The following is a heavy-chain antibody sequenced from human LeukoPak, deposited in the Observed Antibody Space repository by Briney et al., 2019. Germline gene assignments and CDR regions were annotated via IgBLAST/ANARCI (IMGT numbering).Heavy chain of an antibody. Sequence: PGGSLRLSCAASGFNFNTYTMHWVRQAPGKGLEGVAVISYDGGDKFYADSVKGRFTISRDNSKNTLYLQMNNLRTEDTAVYFCARSWKLLQNFDSWGQGTLVTVSS. D-gene: IGHD1-26*01. V-gene: IGHV3-30*04. J-gene: IGHJ4*02. CDR3: ARSWKLLQNFDS. CDR1: GFNFNTYT. CDR2: ISYDGGDK.